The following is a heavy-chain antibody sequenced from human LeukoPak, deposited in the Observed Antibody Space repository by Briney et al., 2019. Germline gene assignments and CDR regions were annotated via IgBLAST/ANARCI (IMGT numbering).Heavy chain of an antibody. CDR3: ARDIVGATEDYYYYMDV. CDR1: GGSISSSSYY. CDR2: IYYSGST. V-gene: IGHV4-39*07. J-gene: IGHJ6*03. D-gene: IGHD1-26*01. Sequence: SETLSLTCTVSGGSISSSSYYWGWIRQPPGKGLEWIGSIYYSGSTYYNPSLKSRVTISVDTSKNQFSLKLSSVTAADTAVYYCARDIVGATEDYYYYMDVWGKGTTVTVSS.